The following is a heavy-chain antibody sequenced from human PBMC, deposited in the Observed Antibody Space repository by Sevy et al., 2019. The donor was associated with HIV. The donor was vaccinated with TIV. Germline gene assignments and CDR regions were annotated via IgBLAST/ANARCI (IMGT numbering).Heavy chain of an antibody. D-gene: IGHD4-17*01. CDR2: IRTKPNNYAT. V-gene: IGHV3-73*01. J-gene: IGHJ4*02. Sequence: GGSLRLSCAASGFTFSDSAMFWVRQASGRGLEWVGRIRTKPNNYATALVASLKDRFSISRDDSKNTTYLQMNSLKAEDTAVYFCTCGNGRFDFWGQGALVTVSS. CDR3: TCGNGRFDF. CDR1: GFTFSDSA.